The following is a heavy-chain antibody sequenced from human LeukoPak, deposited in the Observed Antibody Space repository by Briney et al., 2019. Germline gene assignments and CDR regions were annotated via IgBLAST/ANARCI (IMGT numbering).Heavy chain of an antibody. J-gene: IGHJ3*02. CDR2: ISAYNGNT. D-gene: IGHD6-19*01. Sequence: ASVKVSCKASGYTFTSYGISWVRQAPGQGLEWMGWISAYNGNTNYAQKLQGRVTMTTDTSTSTAYIELRSLRSDDTAVYYCARDIAVAASDAFDIWGQGTMVTVSS. CDR3: ARDIAVAASDAFDI. CDR1: GYTFTSYG. V-gene: IGHV1-18*01.